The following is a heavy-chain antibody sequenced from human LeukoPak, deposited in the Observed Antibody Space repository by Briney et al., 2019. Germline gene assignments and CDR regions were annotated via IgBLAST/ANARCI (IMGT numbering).Heavy chain of an antibody. CDR3: ARDLNREGMGI. D-gene: IGHD3-10*01. CDR2: ISSSGSTI. Sequence: GGSLRLSCAASGFTFSSNEMNWVRQAPGKGLEWVSYISSSGSTIYYADSVKGRFTISRDNAKNSLYLQMNSLRAEDTAVYYCARDLNREGMGIWGQGTMVTVSS. J-gene: IGHJ3*02. V-gene: IGHV3-48*03. CDR1: GFTFSSNE.